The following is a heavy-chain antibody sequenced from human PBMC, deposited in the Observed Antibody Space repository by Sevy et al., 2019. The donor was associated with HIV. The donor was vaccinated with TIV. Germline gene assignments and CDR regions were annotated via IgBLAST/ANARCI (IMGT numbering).Heavy chain of an antibody. Sequence: GGSLRLSCAVSGFTFNTYWMSWVRQAPGKGLEWVANINQDGSEKYYVDSVKGRFTISRDNPKNSLYLQMNSLRAEDTAVYYCARDGHYMDVWGKGTTVTISS. CDR3: ARDGHYMDV. V-gene: IGHV3-7*03. CDR2: INQDGSEK. J-gene: IGHJ6*03. CDR1: GFTFNTYW.